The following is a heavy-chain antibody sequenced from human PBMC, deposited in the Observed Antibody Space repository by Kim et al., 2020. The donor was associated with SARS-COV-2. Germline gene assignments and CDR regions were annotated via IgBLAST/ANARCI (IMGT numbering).Heavy chain of an antibody. J-gene: IGHJ6*02. Sequence: PSLKSRVTISVDTSKNQFSLQLSSVTAADTAVYYCARDRSSYTYYGMDVWGQGTTVTVSS. CDR3: ARDRSSYTYYGMDV. V-gene: IGHV4-30-2*05. D-gene: IGHD6-6*01.